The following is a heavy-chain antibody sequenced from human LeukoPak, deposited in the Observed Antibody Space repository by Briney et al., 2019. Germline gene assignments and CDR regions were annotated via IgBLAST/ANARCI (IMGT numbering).Heavy chain of an antibody. CDR2: ISAYNGNT. J-gene: IGHJ5*02. Sequence: ASVKVSCKASGYTFTSYGISWVRQAPGQGLEWMGWISAYNGNTNYAQKLQGRVTMTTDTSTSTAYMELRSLRSDDTAVYYGARVGVLLWCGELSHNWFDPWGQGTLVTVSS. CDR1: GYTFTSYG. CDR3: ARVGVLLWCGELSHNWFDP. V-gene: IGHV1-18*01. D-gene: IGHD3-10*01.